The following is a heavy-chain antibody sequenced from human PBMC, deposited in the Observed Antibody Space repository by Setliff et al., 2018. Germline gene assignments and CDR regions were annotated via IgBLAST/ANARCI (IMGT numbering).Heavy chain of an antibody. J-gene: IGHJ6*03. Sequence: PGGSLRLSCAASGFTFSTYSMSWARQAPGKGLEWVSAISGDSVSIYYADSVRGRFTISRDNSKNTLYLQMNSLRAEDTAVYYCARDGGLLQFLEWSRSYMDVWGKGTTVTVSS. CDR3: ARDGGLLQFLEWSRSYMDV. D-gene: IGHD3-3*01. V-gene: IGHV3-23*01. CDR2: ISGDSVSI. CDR1: GFTFSTYS.